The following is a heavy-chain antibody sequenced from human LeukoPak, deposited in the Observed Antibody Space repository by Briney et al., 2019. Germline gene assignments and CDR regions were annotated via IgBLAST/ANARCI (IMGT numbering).Heavy chain of an antibody. Sequence: ALVKVSCTASGYTFTGYYMHWVRQAPGQGLEWMGWINPNSGGTNYAQKFQGRVTMTRDTSISTAYMELSRLRSDDTAVYYCARGGRYYDFWSGYPGPGWFDPWGQGTLVTVSS. CDR1: GYTFTGYY. D-gene: IGHD3-3*01. V-gene: IGHV1-2*02. J-gene: IGHJ5*02. CDR2: INPNSGGT. CDR3: ARGGRYYDFWSGYPGPGWFDP.